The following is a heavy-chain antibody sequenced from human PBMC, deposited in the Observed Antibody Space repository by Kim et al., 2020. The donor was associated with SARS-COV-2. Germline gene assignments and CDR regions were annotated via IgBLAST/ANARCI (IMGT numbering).Heavy chain of an antibody. J-gene: IGHJ6*02. V-gene: IGHV4-34*13. Sequence: SLKSRVTISVDTSKNQFSLKLSSVTAADTAVYYCARECGWFFTPSYGMDVWGQGTTVTVSS. D-gene: IGHD6-19*01. CDR3: ARECGWFFTPSYGMDV.